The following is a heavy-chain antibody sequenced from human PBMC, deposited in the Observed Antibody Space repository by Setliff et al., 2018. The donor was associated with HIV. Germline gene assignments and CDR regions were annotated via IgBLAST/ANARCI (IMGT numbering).Heavy chain of an antibody. CDR2: MYYSGST. D-gene: IGHD6-19*01. CDR1: GFSISSRYY. V-gene: IGHV4-38-2*01. J-gene: IGHJ5*02. Sequence: PSETLSLTCDVSGFSISSRYYWGWIRQSPGKGLEWIGSMYYSGSTYYNPSLKSRVTISVDTSKNQFSLKLSSVTAADTAVYYCARLRGEEQWLVRGWFDPWGQGTLVTVSS. CDR3: ARLRGEEQWLVRGWFDP.